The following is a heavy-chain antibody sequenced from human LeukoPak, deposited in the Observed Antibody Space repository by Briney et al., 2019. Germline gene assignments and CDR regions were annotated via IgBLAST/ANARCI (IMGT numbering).Heavy chain of an antibody. CDR1: GFTFSSYW. CDR3: ARVWGFGGPAAPNFDY. Sequence: GGSLRLSCAASGFTFSSYWMSWVRQAPGKGLEWVANIKQDGSEKYYVDSVKGRFTISRDNAKNSLYLQMKSLRAEDKAVYYCARVWGFGGPAAPNFDYWGQGTLVTVSS. D-gene: IGHD3-10*01. J-gene: IGHJ4*02. V-gene: IGHV3-7*01. CDR2: IKQDGSEK.